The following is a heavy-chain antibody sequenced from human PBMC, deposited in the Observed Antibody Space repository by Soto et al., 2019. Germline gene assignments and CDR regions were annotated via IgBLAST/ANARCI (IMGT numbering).Heavy chain of an antibody. CDR3: ARDCVFNYGDYDLCSFDD. J-gene: IGHJ4*02. V-gene: IGHV1-18*01. CDR1: GYTFTSHG. D-gene: IGHD4-17*01. Sequence: ASVKVSCKASGYTFTSHGISWVRQAPGQGLEWMGWISAYNGNTNYAQKLQGRVTMTTDTSTSTAYMELRSLRSDDTAVYYCARDCVFNYGDYDLCSFDDWGQGTLVTVSS. CDR2: ISAYNGNT.